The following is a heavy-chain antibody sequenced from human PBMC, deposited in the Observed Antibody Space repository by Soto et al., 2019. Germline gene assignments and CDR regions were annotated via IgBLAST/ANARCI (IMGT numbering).Heavy chain of an antibody. CDR1: GYTFTSYG. Sequence: ASVKVSCKASGYTFTSYGIGWVRQAPGQGLEWMGWISAYNGNTNYAQKLQGRVTMTTDTSTSTAYMELRSLRSDDTAVYYCARTSSRWEYQLIRQPLDYRRQGTLVPASS. CDR2: ISAYNGNT. V-gene: IGHV1-18*04. D-gene: IGHD2-2*01. J-gene: IGHJ4*02. CDR3: ARTSSRWEYQLIRQPLDY.